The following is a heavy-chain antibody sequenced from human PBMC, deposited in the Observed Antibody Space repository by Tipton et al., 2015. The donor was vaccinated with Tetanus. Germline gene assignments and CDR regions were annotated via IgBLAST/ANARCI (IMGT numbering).Heavy chain of an antibody. J-gene: IGHJ4*02. CDR2: IYYTGNT. CDR1: GGSISSGGYY. CDR3: ARWGGGSTFDH. V-gene: IGHV4-31*03. D-gene: IGHD1-26*01. Sequence: TLSLTCSVSGGSISSGGYYWSWIRQHPGKGLEWLGYIYYTGNTYYNPSLKSRLTISLDTSKNQFPLRLSSLSAADPAVYFCARWGGGSTFDHWGQGTLVTVSS.